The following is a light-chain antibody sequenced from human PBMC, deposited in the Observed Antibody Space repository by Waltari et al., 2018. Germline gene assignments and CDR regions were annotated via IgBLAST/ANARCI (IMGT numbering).Light chain of an antibody. CDR3: HHYYIPPLT. J-gene: IGKJ5*01. V-gene: IGKV4-1*01. Sequence: EIVMTQSPESLAVSLGERATINCKSSQSVLKSSTNKNYLAWYQHRPGQPPKLLFYWSSTRESGVPARFSGSGSGTDFTLTISSLQAEDVAVYYCHHYYIPPLTFGQGTRLEIK. CDR1: QSVLKSSTNKNY. CDR2: WSS.